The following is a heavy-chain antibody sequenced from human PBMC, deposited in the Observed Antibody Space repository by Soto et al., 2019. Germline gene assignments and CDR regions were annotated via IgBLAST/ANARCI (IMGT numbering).Heavy chain of an antibody. V-gene: IGHV1-69*06. CDR2: IIPLYGTV. D-gene: IGHD2-2*01. CDR1: GGTFNSYG. J-gene: IGHJ6*02. CDR3: AKDSNIVVVAGGTGGMDV. Sequence: SVKVSCKASGGTFNSYGISGVRQAPGQGLDWMGVIIPLYGTVNYAQKFQGRVSITADKSTSTAYMDLNSLRSDDTALYYCAKDSNIVVVAGGTGGMDVWGQGTTVTVSS.